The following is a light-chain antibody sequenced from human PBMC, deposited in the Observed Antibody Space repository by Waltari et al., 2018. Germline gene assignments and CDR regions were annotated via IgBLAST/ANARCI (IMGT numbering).Light chain of an antibody. CDR3: QQSYSTPWT. J-gene: IGKJ1*01. Sequence: DIQMTQSPSSLSASVGDRVTITCRASQSLTSYLNWYQQKPGKAPKLLIYAASSLHTGVPSRFSGSRSGTDFTLTISSLQPEDFATYYCQQSYSTPWTFGQGTKVEIK. CDR2: AAS. CDR1: QSLTSY. V-gene: IGKV1-39*01.